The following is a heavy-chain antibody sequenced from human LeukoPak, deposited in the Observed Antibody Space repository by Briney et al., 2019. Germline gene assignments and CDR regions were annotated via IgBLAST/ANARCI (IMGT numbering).Heavy chain of an antibody. V-gene: IGHV4-34*01. CDR3: ARGAIPLSGVIDF. D-gene: IGHD2-8*01. J-gene: IGHJ4*02. CDR1: GGSFSGYY. Sequence: KSSETLSLTCAVYGGSFSGYYWSWIRQPPGKGLEWIGEINHSGSTNYNPSLKSRVTISVDTSKNQFSLKLTSVTAADAAVYYCARGAIPLSGVIDFWGQGTLVTVSS. CDR2: INHSGST.